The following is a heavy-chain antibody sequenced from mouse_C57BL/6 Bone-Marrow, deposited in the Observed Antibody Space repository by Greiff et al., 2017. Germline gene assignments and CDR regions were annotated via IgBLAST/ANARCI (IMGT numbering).Heavy chain of an antibody. CDR2: ISSGGDYI. D-gene: IGHD1-1*01. V-gene: IGHV5-9-1*02. CDR3: TRFYYGSSLYFDY. CDR1: GFTFSSYA. J-gene: IGHJ2*01. Sequence: EVHLVESGEGLAKPGGSLKLSCAASGFTFSSYAMSWVRQTPEKRLEWVAYISSGGDYIYYADTVKGRFTISRDNARNTLYLQMSSLKSEDTAMYYCTRFYYGSSLYFDYWGQGTTLTVSS.